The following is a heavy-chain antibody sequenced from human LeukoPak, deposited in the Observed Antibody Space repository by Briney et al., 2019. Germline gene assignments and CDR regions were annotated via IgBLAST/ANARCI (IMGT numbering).Heavy chain of an antibody. Sequence: SGGSLRLSCAASGFTFSSYGMHWVRQAPGKGLEWVANIKEDGSKENYEDSVKGRFTISRDNAKNSLYLQMSSLRAEDTAIYYCARAYSWGQGTRVTVSS. V-gene: IGHV3-7*04. CDR3: ARAYS. CDR2: IKEDGSKE. J-gene: IGHJ5*02. CDR1: GFTFSSYG. D-gene: IGHD2-21*01.